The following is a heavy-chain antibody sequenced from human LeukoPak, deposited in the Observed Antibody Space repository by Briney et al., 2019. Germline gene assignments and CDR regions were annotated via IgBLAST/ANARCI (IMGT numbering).Heavy chain of an antibody. CDR2: IYYSGRT. CDR3: ARDRGGSSADYYMDV. Sequence: SETLSLTCAVSGGSINDYYWTWIRQSPGKGLEWIAYIYYSGRTNYNPSLRSRVTISVDTSKNQFSLELSSVTAADTAVYYCARDRGGSSADYYMDVWGKGTTVTVSS. D-gene: IGHD3-10*01. J-gene: IGHJ6*03. V-gene: IGHV4-59*01. CDR1: GGSINDYY.